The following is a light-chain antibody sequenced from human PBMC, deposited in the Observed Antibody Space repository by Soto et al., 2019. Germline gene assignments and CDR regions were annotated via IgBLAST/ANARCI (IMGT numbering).Light chain of an antibody. V-gene: IGKV3-15*01. J-gene: IGKJ2*01. CDR2: GAS. Sequence: EIVMTQSPATLSVSPGERATLSCRASQSVSSNLAWYQQKPGQVPSLLIYGASTRATGIPARFSGSGSGTEVTLTIISLQSEDVAVYYCQQYNNWPYTFGQGTKLEI. CDR3: QQYNNWPYT. CDR1: QSVSSN.